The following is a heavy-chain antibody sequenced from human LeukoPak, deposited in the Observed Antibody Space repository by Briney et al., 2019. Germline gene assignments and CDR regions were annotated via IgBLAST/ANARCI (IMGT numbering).Heavy chain of an antibody. V-gene: IGHV4-34*01. CDR2: INHSGST. CDR3: AMGSRTGYSYGATVGAWYYYYMDV. D-gene: IGHD5-18*01. Sequence: SETLSLTCAVYGGSFSGYYWSWIRQPPGKGLEWIGEINHSGSTNYNPSLKSRVTISVDTSKNQFSLKLSSVTAADTAVYYCAMGSRTGYSYGATVGAWYYYYMDVWGKGTTVTVSS. CDR1: GGSFSGYY. J-gene: IGHJ6*03.